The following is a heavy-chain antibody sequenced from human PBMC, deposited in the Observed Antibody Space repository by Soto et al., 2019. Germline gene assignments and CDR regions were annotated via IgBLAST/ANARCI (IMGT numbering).Heavy chain of an antibody. CDR3: ARDGSGYDFWSGPYFFDY. J-gene: IGHJ4*02. V-gene: IGHV4-59*01. CDR1: GGSISTYY. CDR2: IYYNGRT. Sequence: QVQLQESGPGLVKPSETLSLTCTVSGGSISTYYWSWIRQPPGKGLEWIEYIYYNGRTNYNPSLESRVSISLDTSKSQFSLKLSSVSAADTAVYYCARDGSGYDFWSGPYFFDYWGPGTLVTVSS. D-gene: IGHD3-3*01.